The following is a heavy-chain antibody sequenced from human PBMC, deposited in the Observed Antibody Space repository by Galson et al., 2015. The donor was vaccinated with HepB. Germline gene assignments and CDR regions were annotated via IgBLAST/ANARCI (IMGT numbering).Heavy chain of an antibody. Sequence: SLRLSCAASGFTFSSYSMNWVRQAPGKGLEWVSSISSSSSYIYYADSVKGRFTISRDNAKNSLYLQMNSLRAEDTAVYYCARDLLMGFLEHWYFDLWGRGTLVTVSS. J-gene: IGHJ2*01. D-gene: IGHD3-3*01. CDR2: ISSSSSYI. V-gene: IGHV3-21*01. CDR1: GFTFSSYS. CDR3: ARDLLMGFLEHWYFDL.